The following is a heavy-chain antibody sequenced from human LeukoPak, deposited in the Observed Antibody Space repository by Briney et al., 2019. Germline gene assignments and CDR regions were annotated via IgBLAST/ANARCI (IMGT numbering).Heavy chain of an antibody. CDR2: INPNSGGT. D-gene: IGHD1-26*01. Sequence: ASVKVSCKASGYTFTDYAMNWVRQAPGQGLEWMGWINPNSGGTNYAQKFQGWVTMTRDTSISTAYMELSRLRSDDTAVYYCARDWGGATTPTFDYWGQGTLVTVSS. J-gene: IGHJ4*02. V-gene: IGHV1-2*04. CDR1: GYTFTDYA. CDR3: ARDWGGATTPTFDY.